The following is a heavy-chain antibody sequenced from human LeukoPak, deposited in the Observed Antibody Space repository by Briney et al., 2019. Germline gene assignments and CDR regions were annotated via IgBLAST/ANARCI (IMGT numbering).Heavy chain of an antibody. J-gene: IGHJ4*02. CDR1: GYDFINYG. CDR2: RSIYNGNT. V-gene: IGHV1-18*01. Sequence: ASVKVSCKASGYDFINYGISWLRQAPGQGLEWMGWRSIYNGNTNYKLQGRVTMTIDTSTSTAYMEVRSLRSDDTAVYYCGRGGSFPSGSSSREYYLDYWGQGTLVIVSS. D-gene: IGHD6-6*01. CDR3: GRGGSFPSGSSSREYYLDY.